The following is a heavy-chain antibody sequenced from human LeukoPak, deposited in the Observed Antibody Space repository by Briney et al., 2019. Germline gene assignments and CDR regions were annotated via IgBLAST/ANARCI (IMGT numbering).Heavy chain of an antibody. CDR2: INPSGGST. CDR3: ARDRGEGYYFDY. V-gene: IGHV1-46*01. CDR1: GYTFTSYY. D-gene: IGHD3-10*01. J-gene: IGHJ4*02. Sequence: ASVKVSCKASGYTFTSYYMHWVRQAPGQGLEWMGGINPSGGSTSYAQKFQGRLTMTRDTSTSTVYMELSSLRSEDTAVYYCARDRGEGYYFDYWGQGALVTVSS.